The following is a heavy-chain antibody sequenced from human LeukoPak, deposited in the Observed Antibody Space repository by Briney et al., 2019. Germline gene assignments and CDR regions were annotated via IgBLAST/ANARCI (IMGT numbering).Heavy chain of an antibody. V-gene: IGHV3-33*01. J-gene: IGHJ3*02. Sequence: GRPLELSCAASGFTFSSYGMHWVRPAPGKGLEWVAVIWYDGSNKYYADSVKGRFTISRDNSKNTLYLQMNSLRAEDTAVYYCAREGVTRSDAFDIWGQGTMVTVSS. CDR1: GFTFSSYG. CDR2: IWYDGSNK. CDR3: AREGVTRSDAFDI. D-gene: IGHD2-2*01.